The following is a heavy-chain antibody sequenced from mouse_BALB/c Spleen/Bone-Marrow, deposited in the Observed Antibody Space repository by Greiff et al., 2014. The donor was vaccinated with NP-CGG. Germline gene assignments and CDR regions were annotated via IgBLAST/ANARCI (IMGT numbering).Heavy chain of an antibody. D-gene: IGHD2-2*01. CDR3: ARKGYTGYFDV. J-gene: IGHJ1*01. CDR1: GFSLTTYG. Sequence: VMLVESGPGLVKPSQSLSITCTVSGFSLTTYGLHWVRQSPGKGLEWLGVIWSGGGTDYNAAFTSRLIITKDNSKSQVFFKMNSLQTNDTAMYYCARKGYTGYFDVWGAGTTVTVSS. V-gene: IGHV2-2*02. CDR2: IWSGGGT.